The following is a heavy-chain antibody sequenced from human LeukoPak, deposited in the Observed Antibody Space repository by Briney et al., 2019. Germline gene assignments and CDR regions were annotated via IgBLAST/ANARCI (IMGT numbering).Heavy chain of an antibody. CDR2: IWYDGSNK. Sequence: GRSLRLSCAASGFTFSSYGMHWVRQAPGKGLEWVAVIWYDGSNKYYADSVKGRFTISRDNAKDSLYLQMNSLRAEDTAVYYCARDEGTSGYDLLDYWGQGTLVTVSS. CDR3: ARDEGTSGYDLLDY. D-gene: IGHD5-12*01. CDR1: GFTFSSYG. V-gene: IGHV3-33*01. J-gene: IGHJ4*01.